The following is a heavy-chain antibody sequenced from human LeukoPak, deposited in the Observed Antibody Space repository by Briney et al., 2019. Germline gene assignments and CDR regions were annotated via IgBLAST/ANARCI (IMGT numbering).Heavy chain of an antibody. CDR1: GYTFTGYY. CDR3: ARDLTMIVVVNNGLDY. J-gene: IGHJ4*02. CDR2: INPNSGGT. D-gene: IGHD3-22*01. V-gene: IGHV1-2*02. Sequence: GASVKVSCKASGYTFTGYYMHWVRQAPGQGLEWMGWINPNSGGTNYAQKFQGRVTMTGDTSISTAYMELSRLRSDDTAVYYCARDLTMIVVVNNGLDYWGQGTLVTVSS.